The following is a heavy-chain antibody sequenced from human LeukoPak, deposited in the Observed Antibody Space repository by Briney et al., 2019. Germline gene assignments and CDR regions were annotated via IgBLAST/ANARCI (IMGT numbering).Heavy chain of an antibody. Sequence: GGSLRLSCAASGFTFSSYWMHWVRQAPGKGLVWVSRISGDESSTTYADSVKGRFTISRDNAKNTLYLQMNSLRAEDTAVYYCTRGYSGSYRIDYWGQGSLVTVSS. D-gene: IGHD1-26*01. V-gene: IGHV3-74*01. CDR1: GFTFSSYW. J-gene: IGHJ4*02. CDR3: TRGYSGSYRIDY. CDR2: ISGDESST.